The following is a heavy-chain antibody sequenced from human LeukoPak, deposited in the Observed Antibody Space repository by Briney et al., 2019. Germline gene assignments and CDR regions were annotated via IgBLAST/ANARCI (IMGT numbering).Heavy chain of an antibody. V-gene: IGHV3-21*01. Sequence: GGSLRLSCAASGFTFSSYSMNWVRQAPGKGLEWVSSISSSSSYIYYADSEKGRFTITRDNAKNSLYLQMNSLRAEDTAVYYCATSQGRDSSGYYYVGPSYYYYYGMDVWGQGTTVTVSS. CDR2: ISSSSSYI. CDR1: GFTFSSYS. J-gene: IGHJ6*02. CDR3: ATSQGRDSSGYYYVGPSYYYYYGMDV. D-gene: IGHD3-22*01.